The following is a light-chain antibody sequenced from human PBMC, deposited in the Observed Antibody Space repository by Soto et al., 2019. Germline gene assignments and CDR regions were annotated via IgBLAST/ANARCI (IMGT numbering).Light chain of an antibody. CDR3: SSYTSSSTTV. J-gene: IGLJ1*01. CDR1: SSDVGGYNY. CDR2: DVS. V-gene: IGLV2-14*01. Sequence: QSVLTQPASVSRSPRQSITISCTGTSSDVGGYNYVSWYQQHPGKAPKLMIYDVSNRPSGVSNRFSGSKSGNTASLTISGLQAEDEADYYCSSYTSSSTTVFGTGTKVTVL.